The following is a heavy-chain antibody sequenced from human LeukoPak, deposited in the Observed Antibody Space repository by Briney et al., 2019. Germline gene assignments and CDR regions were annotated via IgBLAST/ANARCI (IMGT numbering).Heavy chain of an antibody. CDR2: INPNSGGT. CDR3: ARDLYSSSWVWADAFDI. J-gene: IGHJ3*02. V-gene: IGHV1-2*02. Sequence: ASVKVSCKASGYTFTGYCMHWVRQAPGQGLEWMGWINPNSGGTNYAQKFQGRVTMTRDTSISTAYMELSRLRSDDTAVYYCARDLYSSSWVWADAFDIWGQGTMVTVSS. CDR1: GYTFTGYC. D-gene: IGHD6-13*01.